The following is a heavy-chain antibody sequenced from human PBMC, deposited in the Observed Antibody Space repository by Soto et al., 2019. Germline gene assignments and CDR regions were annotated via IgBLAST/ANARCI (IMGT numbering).Heavy chain of an antibody. CDR2: IYYSGST. Sequence: SETLSLTCTVAGGSISSYYWSWIRQPPGKGLEWIGYIYYSGSTNYNPSLKSRVTISVDTSKNQFSLKLSSLRSEDTAVYYCARDQVPAAIPFDPWGQGTLVTVSS. CDR3: ARDQVPAAIPFDP. D-gene: IGHD2-2*01. CDR1: GGSISSYY. J-gene: IGHJ5*02. V-gene: IGHV4-59*01.